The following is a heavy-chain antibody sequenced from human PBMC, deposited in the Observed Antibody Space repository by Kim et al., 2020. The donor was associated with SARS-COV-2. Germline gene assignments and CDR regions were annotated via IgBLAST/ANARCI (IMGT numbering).Heavy chain of an antibody. Sequence: SVKVSCKASGGTFSSYAISWVRQAPGQGLEWVGGIIPIFGTANYAQKFQGRVTITADESTSTAYMELSSLRSEDTAVYYCASTPRIAVADYYYGMDVWGQGTTVTVSS. CDR1: GGTFSSYA. CDR3: ASTPRIAVADYYYGMDV. D-gene: IGHD6-19*01. J-gene: IGHJ6*02. CDR2: IIPIFGTA. V-gene: IGHV1-69*13.